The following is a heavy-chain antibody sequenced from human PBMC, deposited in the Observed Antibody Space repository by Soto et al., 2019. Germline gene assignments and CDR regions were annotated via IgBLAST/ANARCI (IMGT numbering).Heavy chain of an antibody. CDR1: GYTFTGYY. V-gene: IGHV1-2*04. D-gene: IGHD1-26*01. Sequence: GASVKVSCKASGYTFTGYYMHWVRQAPGQRLEWMGWINPNSGCTNYAQKFQGWVTMTRDTSISTAYMELSRLRSDDTAVYYCAREGGSYYYGFDYWGQGTLVTVSS. CDR3: AREGGSYYYGFDY. CDR2: INPNSGCT. J-gene: IGHJ4*02.